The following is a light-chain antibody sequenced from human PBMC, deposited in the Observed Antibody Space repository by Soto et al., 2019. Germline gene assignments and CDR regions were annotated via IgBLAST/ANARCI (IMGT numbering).Light chain of an antibody. CDR1: QSVSSN. J-gene: IGKJ4*01. V-gene: IGKV3-15*01. Sequence: EIVMTQSPATLSVSPGERATISCRASQSVSSNLAWYQQKPGQAPRLLIYGATTRATDIPARFSGSGSGTEFTLTISSLQSEDFAVYYCQQYNNWPPVTFGGGTKVEIK. CDR3: QQYNNWPPVT. CDR2: GAT.